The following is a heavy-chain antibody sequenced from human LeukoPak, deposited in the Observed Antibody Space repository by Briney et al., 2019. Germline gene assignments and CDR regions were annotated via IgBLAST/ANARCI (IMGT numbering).Heavy chain of an antibody. CDR2: ITESGAYT. V-gene: IGHV3-23*01. J-gene: IGHJ4*02. D-gene: IGHD5-24*01. CDR3: SRDRMGTKSFDY. CDR1: GFTFSSYA. Sequence: GGSLRLSCAASGFTFSSYAMSWVRQAPGKGLEWVSSITESGAYTYYADSVKGRFTISRDSSKNTLYLQMKSLRAEDTALYYCSRDRMGTKSFDYWGQGTLVTVSS.